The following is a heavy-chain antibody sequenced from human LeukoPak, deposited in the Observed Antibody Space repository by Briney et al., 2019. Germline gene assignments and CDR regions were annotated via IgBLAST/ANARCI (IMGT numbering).Heavy chain of an antibody. J-gene: IGHJ6*03. CDR1: GFTFSSYA. CDR2: INSRGGST. CDR3: AKGGGYEAQYYYYYLDV. D-gene: IGHD5-12*01. Sequence: GGSLRLSCAASGFTFSSYAMNWVRQAPGKGLEWVSAINSRGGSTYYADSVKGRFTISRDNSKNTLYLQMESLRAEDTAVYYCAKGGGYEAQYYYYYLDVWGKGTTVTISS. V-gene: IGHV3-23*01.